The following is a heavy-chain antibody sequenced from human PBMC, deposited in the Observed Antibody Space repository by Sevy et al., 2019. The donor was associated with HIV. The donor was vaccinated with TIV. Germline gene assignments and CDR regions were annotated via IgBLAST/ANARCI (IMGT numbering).Heavy chain of an antibody. CDR3: ARERVVGAIWGGFDY. CDR2: IYSGGNT. D-gene: IGHD2-15*01. CDR1: GFTVSRNY. J-gene: IGHJ4*02. Sequence: GGSLRLSCAASGFTVSRNYMSWVHQAPGKGLEWVSVIYSGGNTYYADCVKGRFTISRDKSNNTLYIQMNSRRAEETAGYYGARERVVGAIWGGFDYWGQGTLVTVSS. V-gene: IGHV3-53*01.